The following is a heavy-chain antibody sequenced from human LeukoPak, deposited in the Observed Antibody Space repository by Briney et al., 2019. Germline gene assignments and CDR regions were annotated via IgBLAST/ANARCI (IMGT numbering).Heavy chain of an antibody. CDR2: ISGSGGST. CDR1: GFTFSSYS. D-gene: IGHD2-2*01. V-gene: IGHV3-23*01. CDR3: AKSMIVVVPAATLDY. Sequence: GGSLRLSCAASGFTFSSYSMSWVRQAPGKGLEWVSAISGSGGSTYYADSVKGRFTISRDNSKNTLYLQMNSLRAEDTAVYYCAKSMIVVVPAATLDYWGQGTLVTVSS. J-gene: IGHJ4*02.